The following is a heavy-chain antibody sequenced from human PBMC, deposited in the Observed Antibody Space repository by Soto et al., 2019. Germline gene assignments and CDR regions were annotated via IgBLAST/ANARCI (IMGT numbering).Heavy chain of an antibody. CDR1: GFTFSAYA. D-gene: IGHD3-22*01. CDR3: AKDRGLYYYDSSGLDY. J-gene: IGHJ4*02. V-gene: IGHV3-23*01. Sequence: EVQLLESGGGLVQPGGSLRLSCAASGFTFSAYAMSWVRQAPGKGLEWVSPISGSGNSTTYADSVKGRFTISRDNAKNTLYLQMNSLRAEDTAVYYCAKDRGLYYYDSSGLDYWGQGTLVTVSS. CDR2: ISGSGNST.